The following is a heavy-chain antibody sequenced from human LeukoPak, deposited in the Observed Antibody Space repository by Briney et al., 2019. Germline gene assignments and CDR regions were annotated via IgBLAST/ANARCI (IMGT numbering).Heavy chain of an antibody. V-gene: IGHV4-39*01. CDR2: TYYSSST. Sequence: SETLSLTCTVSGGSISSGSYYWSWIRQPPGEGLEWIGYTYYSSSTYYNPSLKSRVTISVDTSKNQFSLKLSSVTAADTAVYYCARIRYSENIDYWGQGTLVTVSS. D-gene: IGHD1-1*01. CDR3: ARIRYSENIDY. J-gene: IGHJ4*02. CDR1: GGSISSGSYY.